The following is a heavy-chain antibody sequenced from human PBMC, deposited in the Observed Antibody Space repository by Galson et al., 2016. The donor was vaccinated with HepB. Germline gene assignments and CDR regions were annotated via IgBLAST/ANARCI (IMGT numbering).Heavy chain of an antibody. V-gene: IGHV4-61*01. CDR2: IYSSGST. J-gene: IGHJ5*02. CDR1: GGSVSSGRFH. Sequence: SETLSLTCTVSGGSVSSGRFHWSWIRQPPGKGLEWIGYIYSSGSTNYNPSLEGRVTISVDTSKNQFSLKLSSVTAADTAVYFCARETPLPVAGTTWGQGTLVTVSS. CDR3: ARETPLPVAGTT. D-gene: IGHD6-19*01.